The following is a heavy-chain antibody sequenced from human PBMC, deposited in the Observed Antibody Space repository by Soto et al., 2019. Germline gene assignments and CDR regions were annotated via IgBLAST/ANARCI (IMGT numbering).Heavy chain of an antibody. Sequence: ASVKVSCKASGYTFTSYGISWLRQAPGQGIEWMGWISAYIGNTNYAQKLQGRVTMTTDTSTSTAYMELRSLRSDDTAVYYCARDGRPTYYDFWSGYYPINYYYYYGMDVWGQGTTVTVSS. D-gene: IGHD3-3*01. CDR3: ARDGRPTYYDFWSGYYPINYYYYYGMDV. CDR2: ISAYIGNT. CDR1: GYTFTSYG. J-gene: IGHJ6*02. V-gene: IGHV1-18*04.